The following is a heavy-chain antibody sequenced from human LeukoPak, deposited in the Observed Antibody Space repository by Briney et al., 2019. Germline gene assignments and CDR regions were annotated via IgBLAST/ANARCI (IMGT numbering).Heavy chain of an antibody. Sequence: ASVKVSCQASGCTYTGYLMYSVRPAPGQELEWMGWINPNSGGTNYAQKFQGRVTMTRDTSISTAYMELSRLRSYDTAVYYCARDQDGGSDYWGQGTLVTVSS. D-gene: IGHD4-17*01. CDR2: INPNSGGT. CDR1: GCTYTGYL. V-gene: IGHV1-2*02. J-gene: IGHJ4*02. CDR3: ARDQDGGSDY.